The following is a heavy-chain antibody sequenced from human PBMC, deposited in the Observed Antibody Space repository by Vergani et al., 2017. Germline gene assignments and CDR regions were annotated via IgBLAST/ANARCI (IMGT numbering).Heavy chain of an antibody. Sequence: EVQLVESGGGLVQPGGSLGFSCEASGFTLSSIGMSWFGRAPGKGLGWVATIKQDGIEKYYVDSVKGRFTISRDKAKNSLYLQMNSLRAEDTAVYYCAKGVGVYYDSSGYYNWFDPWGQGTLVTVSS. CDR3: AKGVGVYYDSSGYYNWFDP. J-gene: IGHJ5*02. CDR1: GFTLSSIG. CDR2: IKQDGIEK. V-gene: IGHV3-7*01. D-gene: IGHD3-22*01.